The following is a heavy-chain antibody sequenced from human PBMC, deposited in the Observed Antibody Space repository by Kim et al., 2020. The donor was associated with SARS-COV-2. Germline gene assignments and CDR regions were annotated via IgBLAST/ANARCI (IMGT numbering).Heavy chain of an antibody. J-gene: IGHJ3*02. CDR2: IIPIFGTA. CDR3: ARYGSGSSDAFDI. Sequence: SVKVSCKASGGTFSSYAISWVRQAPGQGLEWMGGIIPIFGTANYAQKFQGRVTITADESTSTAYMELSSLRSEDTAVYYCARYGSGSSDAFDIWGQGTMVTVSS. CDR1: GGTFSSYA. V-gene: IGHV1-69*13. D-gene: IGHD3-10*01.